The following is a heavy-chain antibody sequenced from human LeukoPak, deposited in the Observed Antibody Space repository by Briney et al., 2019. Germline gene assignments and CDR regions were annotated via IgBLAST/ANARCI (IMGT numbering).Heavy chain of an antibody. CDR3: AKDRYSSGWYNDY. D-gene: IGHD6-19*01. V-gene: IGHV3-30*18. CDR1: GFTFSSYG. CDR2: ISYDGSNK. Sequence: GGSLRLSCVGSGFTFSSYGMHWVRQAPGKGLEWVAVISYDGSNKYYADSVKGRFTISRDNSKNTLYLQMNSLRAEDTAVYYCAKDRYSSGWYNDYWGQGTLVTVSS. J-gene: IGHJ4*02.